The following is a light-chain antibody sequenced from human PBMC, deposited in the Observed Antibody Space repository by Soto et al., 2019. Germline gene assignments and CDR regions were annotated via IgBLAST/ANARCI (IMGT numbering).Light chain of an antibody. CDR1: QGISSW. CDR2: AAS. J-gene: IGKJ1*01. CDR3: QQANTFPWT. V-gene: IGKV1-12*01. Sequence: DIPMTQSPSSVSASVGDRVTITCRASQGISSWLAWYQHKPGKAPKLLIYAASSLQSGVPSRFSGSGSGTELTLTISSLQPEDFATYYCQQANTFPWTFGQGTLVEIK.